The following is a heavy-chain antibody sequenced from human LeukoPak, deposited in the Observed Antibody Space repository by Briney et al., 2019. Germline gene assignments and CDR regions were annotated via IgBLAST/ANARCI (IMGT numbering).Heavy chain of an antibody. CDR1: GFTFSSYS. CDR3: ARDSKYSSSPDYFDY. CDR2: ISSSSSYI. Sequence: GGSLRLSCAASGFTFSSYSMNWVRQAPGKGLEWVSSISSSSSYIYYADSVKGRFTISRDNAKNSLYLQMNSLRAEDTAVYYCARDSKYSSSPDYFDYWGQGTLVTVSS. D-gene: IGHD6-6*01. J-gene: IGHJ4*02. V-gene: IGHV3-21*01.